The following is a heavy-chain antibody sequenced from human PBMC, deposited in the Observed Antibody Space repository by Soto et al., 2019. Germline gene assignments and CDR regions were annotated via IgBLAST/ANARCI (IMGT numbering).Heavy chain of an antibody. CDR1: GFTFSGYA. Sequence: EVQLLESGGGLVQPGGSLRLSCAASGFTFSGYAMNWVRQAPGKGLEWVSVISGSGDSTYYADSVKGRFTISRDNSKTTQYLKMNSLRAEDTAVYYCARRSSGWYFDYWGEGTLVTVSS. J-gene: IGHJ4*02. V-gene: IGHV3-23*01. CDR3: ARRSSGWYFDY. CDR2: ISGSGDST. D-gene: IGHD6-19*01.